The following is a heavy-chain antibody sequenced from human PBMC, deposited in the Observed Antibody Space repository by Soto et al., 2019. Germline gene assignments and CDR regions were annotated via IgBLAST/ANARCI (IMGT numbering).Heavy chain of an antibody. D-gene: IGHD1-7*01. CDR3: AREGNAGWNYDYYFDY. V-gene: IGHV3-7*01. Sequence: GGSLRLSCAASGFTFSSYWMSWVRQAPGKGLEWVANIKQDGSEKYYVDSVKGRFTISRDNAKNSLYLQMNSLRAEDTAVYYCAREGNAGWNYDYYFDYWGQGTLVTVSS. CDR2: IKQDGSEK. J-gene: IGHJ4*02. CDR1: GFTFSSYW.